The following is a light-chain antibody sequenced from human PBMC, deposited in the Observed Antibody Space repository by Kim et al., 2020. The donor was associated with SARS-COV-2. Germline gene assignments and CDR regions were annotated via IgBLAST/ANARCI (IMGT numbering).Light chain of an antibody. Sequence: SASVGDRDTITWRASQSISSWLAWYQQKPGKAPKVLIYKASSLKSGVPSRFSGSGSGTEFTLTISSLQPDDFATYYCQQFNSYPYTFGQGTKLEI. CDR3: QQFNSYPYT. V-gene: IGKV1-5*03. CDR1: QSISSW. CDR2: KAS. J-gene: IGKJ2*01.